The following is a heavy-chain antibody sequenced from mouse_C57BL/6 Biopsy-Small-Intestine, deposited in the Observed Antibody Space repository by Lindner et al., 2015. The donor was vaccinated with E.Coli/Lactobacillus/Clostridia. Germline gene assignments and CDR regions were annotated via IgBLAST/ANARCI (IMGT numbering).Heavy chain of an antibody. J-gene: IGHJ4*01. CDR3: ARHRDYGSSYAMDY. V-gene: IGHV5-6*01. D-gene: IGHD1-1*01. Sequence: VQLQESGGDLVKPGGSLKLSCAASGFTFSSYGMSWVRQTPDKRLEWVATISSGGSYTYYPDSVKGRFTISRDNAKNTLYLQMSSLKSEDTAMYYCARHRDYGSSYAMDYWGQGTSVTVSS. CDR2: ISSGGSYT. CDR1: GFTFSSYG.